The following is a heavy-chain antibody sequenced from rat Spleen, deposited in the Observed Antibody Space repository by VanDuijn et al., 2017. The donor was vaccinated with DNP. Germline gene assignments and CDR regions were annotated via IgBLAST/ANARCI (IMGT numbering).Heavy chain of an antibody. D-gene: IGHD1-4*01. CDR3: TRASGPRFAY. Sequence: EVQLVESGGGLVQPGRSLKLSCVASGFIFSNYWMTWIRQAPGKGLEWVATISYDGSSTWYRDSVKGRFTLSRDNAKSTLYLQVNSLRSEDTATYYCTRASGPRFAYWGQGVTVTVSS. CDR1: GFIFSNYW. CDR2: ISYDGSST. V-gene: IGHV5-31*01. J-gene: IGHJ2*01.